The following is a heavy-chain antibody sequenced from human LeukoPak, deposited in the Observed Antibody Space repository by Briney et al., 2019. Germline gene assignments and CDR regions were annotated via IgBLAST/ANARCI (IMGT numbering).Heavy chain of an antibody. CDR2: ISYDGSNK. Sequence: GGSLRLSCAASGFTFGSYAIHWVRQAPGKGLEWVAVISYDGSNKYYADSVKGRFTISRDNSKNTLYLQMNSLRAEDTAVYYCARAPDGYKWKGAFDIWGQGTMVTVSS. CDR3: ARAPDGYKWKGAFDI. CDR1: GFTFGSYA. D-gene: IGHD5-24*01. J-gene: IGHJ3*02. V-gene: IGHV3-30-3*01.